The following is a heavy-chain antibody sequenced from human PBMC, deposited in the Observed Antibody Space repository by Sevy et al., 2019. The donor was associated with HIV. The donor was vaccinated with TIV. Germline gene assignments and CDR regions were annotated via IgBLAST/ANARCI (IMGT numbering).Heavy chain of an antibody. CDR3: AKERVSTESFFDY. CDR1: GFTFSSFA. Sequence: GGSLRLSCAASGFTFSSFAMTWVRQPPGKGLEWVSAISGSGGRTYYVDSVKGRFTISRDNSKNTVSLQMNSRRVEDTAVYYCAKERVSTESFFDYWGQGILVTVSS. CDR2: ISGSGGRT. D-gene: IGHD3-9*01. V-gene: IGHV3-23*01. J-gene: IGHJ4*02.